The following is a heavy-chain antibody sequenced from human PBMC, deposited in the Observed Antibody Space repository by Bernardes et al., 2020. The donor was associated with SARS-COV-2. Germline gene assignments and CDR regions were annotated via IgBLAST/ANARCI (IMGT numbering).Heavy chain of an antibody. D-gene: IGHD3-16*01. J-gene: IGHJ4*02. CDR3: AKVFATYALVDPFDY. Sequence: GGSLRLSCAASGFTFSSYPMSWVRQAPGKGLEWVSAISVSSGNTYYADSVKGRFTISRDNFKNTLYLHMNSLRAEDTAVYYCAKVFATYALVDPFDYWGQGTLVTVSS. CDR1: GFTFSSYP. CDR2: ISVSSGNT. V-gene: IGHV3-23*01.